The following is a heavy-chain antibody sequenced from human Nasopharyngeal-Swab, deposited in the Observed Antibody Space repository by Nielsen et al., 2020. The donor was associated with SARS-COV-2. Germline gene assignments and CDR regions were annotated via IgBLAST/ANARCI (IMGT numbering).Heavy chain of an antibody. CDR1: GFTFSGSA. CDR3: TRHGGNYGDYGRHNWFDP. J-gene: IGHJ5*02. Sequence: GGSLRLSCAASGFTFSGSAMHWVRQASGKGLEWVGRIRSKANSYATAYAASVKGRFTISRDDSKNTAYLQMNSLKTEDTAVYYCTRHGGNYGDYGRHNWFDPWGQGTLVTVSS. V-gene: IGHV3-73*01. D-gene: IGHD4-17*01. CDR2: IRSKANSYAT.